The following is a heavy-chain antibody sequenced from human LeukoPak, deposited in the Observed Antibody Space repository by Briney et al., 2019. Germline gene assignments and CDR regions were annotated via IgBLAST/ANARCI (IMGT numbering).Heavy chain of an antibody. CDR2: INPNNGDT. CDR3: ARDGGDKSFDY. D-gene: IGHD2-21*02. J-gene: IGHJ4*02. Sequence: ASVKVSCKASGYTFTKYYLHWVRQAPGQGLEWMGWINPNNGDTNYAQKFQGRVTMTRDTSISTAYMELNRLTSDDTAMYYCARDGGDKSFDYWGQGALVTVSS. CDR1: GYTFTKYY. V-gene: IGHV1-2*02.